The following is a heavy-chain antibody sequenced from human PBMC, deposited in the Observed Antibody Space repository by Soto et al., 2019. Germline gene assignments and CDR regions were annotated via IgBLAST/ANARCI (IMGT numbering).Heavy chain of an antibody. CDR2: ISWNSGGI. CDR1: GFTFDDYT. Sequence: PGRSLRLSFAASGFTFDDYTMHWVRQFPGKGLEWVSGISWNSGGIGYADSVKGRFTISRDNAKNSLSLQMNSLRAEDTALYYCVIRRLGNDTEGLFDDWGKGSLVTVSS. D-gene: IGHD3-10*01. CDR3: VIRRLGNDTEGLFDD. V-gene: IGHV3-9*01. J-gene: IGHJ4*02.